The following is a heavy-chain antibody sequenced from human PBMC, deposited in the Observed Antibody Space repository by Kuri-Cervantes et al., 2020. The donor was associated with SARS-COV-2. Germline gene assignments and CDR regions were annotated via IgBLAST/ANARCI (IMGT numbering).Heavy chain of an antibody. D-gene: IGHD1-1*01. CDR1: GFTFSSYA. CDR2: ISSSSSYI. V-gene: IGHV3-21*04. Sequence: GESLKISCAASGFTFSSYAMSWVRQAPGKGLEWVSSISSSSSYIYYADSVKGRFTISRDNAKNSLYLQMNSLRAEDTAVYYCAKINWNDPLHSWGQGSLVTVSS. J-gene: IGHJ4*02. CDR3: AKINWNDPLHS.